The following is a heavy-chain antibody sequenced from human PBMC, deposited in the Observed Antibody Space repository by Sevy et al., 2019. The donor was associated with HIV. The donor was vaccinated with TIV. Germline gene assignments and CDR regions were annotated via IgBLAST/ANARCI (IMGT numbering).Heavy chain of an antibody. D-gene: IGHD3-22*01. J-gene: IGHJ5*02. CDR3: ARERYYYDSSGLNWFDP. V-gene: IGHV1-18*04. Sequence: ASVKVSCKASGYTFTSYGISWVRQAPGQGLEWMGWISAYNGNTNYAQKLQGRVNMTTDTSTSTAYMELRSLRSDDTAVYYWARERYYYDSSGLNWFDPWGQGTLVTVSS. CDR1: GYTFTSYG. CDR2: ISAYNGNT.